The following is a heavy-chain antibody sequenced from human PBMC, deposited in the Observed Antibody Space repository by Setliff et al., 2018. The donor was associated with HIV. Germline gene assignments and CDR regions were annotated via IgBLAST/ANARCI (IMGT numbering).Heavy chain of an antibody. CDR3: ATCRHRPSNWFDP. CDR1: GGSVSSPGYY. V-gene: IGHV4-39*07. J-gene: IGHJ5*02. CDR2: VYNSGIT. Sequence: SETLSLTCTVSGGSVSSPGYYWGWIRQPPGKGLEWIGSVYNSGITFKNPSLKSRVTISVDRSGSQFSLRLTSVTAADTAVYYCATCRHRPSNWFDPWGQGTVVTVSS.